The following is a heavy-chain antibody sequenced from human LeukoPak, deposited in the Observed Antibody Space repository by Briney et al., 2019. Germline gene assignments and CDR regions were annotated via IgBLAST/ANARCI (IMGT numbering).Heavy chain of an antibody. V-gene: IGHV3-30*18. CDR2: ISYDGSNK. CDR3: AKDPPDYGMDV. J-gene: IGHJ6*02. CDR1: GFTFSSYG. Sequence: GGSLRLSCAASGFTFSSYGMHWVRQAPGKGLEWVAVISYDGSNKYYADSVKGRFTISRDNSKNTLYLQMNSLRAEDTAVYYCAKDPPDYGMDVWGQGTTVTVSS.